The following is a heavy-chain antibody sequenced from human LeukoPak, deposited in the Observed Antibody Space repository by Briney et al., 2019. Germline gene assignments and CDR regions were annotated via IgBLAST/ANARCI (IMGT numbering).Heavy chain of an antibody. CDR1: GFTFSSYG. Sequence: PGRSLRLSCAASGFTFSSYGMHWVRQAPGKGLKWVAVIWYDGSNKYYAGSVKGRFTISRDNSKNTLYLQMNSLRAEDTAVYYCARQMTPDAFDIWGQGTMVTVSS. J-gene: IGHJ3*02. CDR2: IWYDGSNK. CDR3: ARQMTPDAFDI. D-gene: IGHD2-15*01. V-gene: IGHV3-33*01.